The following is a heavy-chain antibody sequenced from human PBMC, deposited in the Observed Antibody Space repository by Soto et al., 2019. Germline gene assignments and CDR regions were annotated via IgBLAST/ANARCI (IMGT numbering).Heavy chain of an antibody. CDR1: AFTFSKAL. J-gene: IGHJ6*02. CDR2: IKSRPHGWTT. Sequence: GGSLRLACAASAFTFSKALMTGGGQVPGKGLGWVGRIKSRPHGWTTDYAAPVKGRFTISRDDSKNTLYLQMNSLKTEDTAVYYCTTDSRFLEWSSYYYGMDVWGPGTTVTVSS. V-gene: IGHV3-15*01. D-gene: IGHD3-3*01. CDR3: TTDSRFLEWSSYYYGMDV.